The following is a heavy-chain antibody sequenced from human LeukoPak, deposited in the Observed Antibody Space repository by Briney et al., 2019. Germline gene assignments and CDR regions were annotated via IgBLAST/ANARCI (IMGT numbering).Heavy chain of an antibody. J-gene: IGHJ4*02. D-gene: IGHD5-24*01. CDR2: ISGSGGST. CDR1: GFTVRSYA. V-gene: IGHV3-23*01. Sequence: GGSLRLSCAASGFTVRSYAMSWIRQAPGKGLEWVSAISGSGGSTYYADSVKGRFTISRDNSKNTLYLQMNSLRAEDTAVYYCAKDVVGDGYNYFDYWGQGTLVTVSS. CDR3: AKDVVGDGYNYFDY.